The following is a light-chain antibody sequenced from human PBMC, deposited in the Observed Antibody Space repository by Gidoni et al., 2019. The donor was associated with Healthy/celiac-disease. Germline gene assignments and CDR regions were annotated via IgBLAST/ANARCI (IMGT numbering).Light chain of an antibody. CDR3: QQSYSTLT. CDR1: QSISSY. J-gene: IGKJ4*01. CDR2: AAS. Sequence: DIQMTQSPSSLSASVGDRVTITCRASQSISSYLNWYQQKPGKAPKLLIYAASSLQSGFQSRFSGSGSGTDFTLTISSLQPEDFATYYCQQSYSTLTFGGGTKVEIK. V-gene: IGKV1-39*01.